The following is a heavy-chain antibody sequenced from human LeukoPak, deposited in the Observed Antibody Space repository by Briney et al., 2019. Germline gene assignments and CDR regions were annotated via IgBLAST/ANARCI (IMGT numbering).Heavy chain of an antibody. J-gene: IGHJ3*02. D-gene: IGHD2-2*01. CDR3: AKDIVVVPAAKGDAFDI. CDR2: ISGSGGST. V-gene: IGHV3-23*01. Sequence: RGSLRLSCAASGFTFSSYGMSWVCQAPGKGLEWVSAISGSGGSTYYADSVKGRFTISRDNSKNTLYLQMNSLRAEDTAVYYCAKDIVVVPAAKGDAFDIWGQGTMVTVSS. CDR1: GFTFSSYG.